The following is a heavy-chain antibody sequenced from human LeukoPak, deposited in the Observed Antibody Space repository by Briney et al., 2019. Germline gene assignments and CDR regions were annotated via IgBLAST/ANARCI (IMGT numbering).Heavy chain of an antibody. CDR2: IIPIFGTA. V-gene: IGHV1-69*05. D-gene: IGHD1-26*01. Sequence: SVKVSCKASGGTFSSYAISWVRQAPGQGLEWMGGIIPIFGTANYAQKFQGRVTITTDDSTSTAYMELSSLRSEDTAVYYCARDWDFRGNWFDPWGQGTLVTVSS. J-gene: IGHJ5*02. CDR1: GGTFSSYA. CDR3: ARDWDFRGNWFDP.